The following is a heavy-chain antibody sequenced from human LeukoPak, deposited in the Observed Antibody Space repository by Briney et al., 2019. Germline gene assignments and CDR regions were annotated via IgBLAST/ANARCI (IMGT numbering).Heavy chain of an antibody. CDR2: INPNSGGT. V-gene: IGHV1-2*02. CDR3: SVVVVAATIDY. Sequence: ASVKVSCKASGYTFTGYYMHWVRQAPGQGLEWMGWINPNSGGTNYAQKFQGRVTMTRDTSISTAYMELSRLRYDDTAVYYCSVVVVAATIDYWGQGTLVTVSS. J-gene: IGHJ4*02. CDR1: GYTFTGYY. D-gene: IGHD2-15*01.